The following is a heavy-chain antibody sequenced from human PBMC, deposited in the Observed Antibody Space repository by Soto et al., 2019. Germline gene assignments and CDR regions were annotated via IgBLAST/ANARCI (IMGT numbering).Heavy chain of an antibody. J-gene: IGHJ4*02. CDR3: ASLTRVRGFIIRTRWNYFAS. CDR1: GYTFTSYD. D-gene: IGHD3-10*01. Sequence: QVQLVQSGAEVKKPGASVKVSCKASGYTFTSYDINWVRQATGQGLEWMGWMNPNSGNTGYAQKFQGRVTMTRNTPIGTPEMGRSSRGSKDTAVYYCASLTRVRGFIIRTRWNYFASWGKGPLVTVSS. V-gene: IGHV1-8*01. CDR2: MNPNSGNT.